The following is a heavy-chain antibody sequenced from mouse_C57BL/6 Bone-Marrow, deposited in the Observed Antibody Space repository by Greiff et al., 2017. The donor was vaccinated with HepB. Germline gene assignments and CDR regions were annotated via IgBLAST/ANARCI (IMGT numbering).Heavy chain of an antibody. CDR3: ARERLRRFAY. J-gene: IGHJ3*01. D-gene: IGHD2-4*01. V-gene: IGHV1-82*01. Sequence: QVQLQQSGPELVKPGASVKISCKASGYAFSSSWMNWVKQRPGEGLEWIGRIYPGDGDTNYNGKFKGKATMTADKSSSTAYMQLSSLTSEDSAVYFCARERLRRFAYWGQGTLVTVSA. CDR1: GYAFSSSW. CDR2: IYPGDGDT.